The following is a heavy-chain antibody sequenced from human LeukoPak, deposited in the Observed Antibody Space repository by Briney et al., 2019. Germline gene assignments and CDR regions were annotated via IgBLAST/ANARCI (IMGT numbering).Heavy chain of an antibody. CDR2: IIPILGIA. D-gene: IGHD3-22*01. V-gene: IGHV1-69*04. J-gene: IGHJ4*02. CDR1: GGTFSSYA. CDR3: ARYYYDSSGYYSYFDY. Sequence: GASVKDSCKASGGTFSSYAISWVRQAPGQGLEWMGRIIPILGIANYAQKFQGRVTITADKSTSTAYMELSSLRSEDTAVYYCARYYYDSSGYYSYFDYWGQGTLVTVSS.